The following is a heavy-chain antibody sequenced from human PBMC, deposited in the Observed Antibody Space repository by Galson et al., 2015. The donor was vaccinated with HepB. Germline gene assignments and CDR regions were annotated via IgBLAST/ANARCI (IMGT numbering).Heavy chain of an antibody. CDR3: ARDHCSGGSCYSDY. CDR1: GYTFTGYY. J-gene: IGHJ4*02. V-gene: IGHV1-2*06. Sequence: SVKVSCKASGYTFTGYYMHWVRQAPGQGLEWMGRINPNGGGTNYAQKFQGRVTMTRDTSISTAYMELSRLRSDDTAVYYCARDHCSGGSCYSDYWGQGTLVTVSS. D-gene: IGHD2-15*01. CDR2: INPNGGGT.